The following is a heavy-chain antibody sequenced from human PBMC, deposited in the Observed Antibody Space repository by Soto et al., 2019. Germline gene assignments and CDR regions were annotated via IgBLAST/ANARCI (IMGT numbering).Heavy chain of an antibody. CDR1: GGTFSSYA. D-gene: IGHD1-26*01. CDR2: IIPLFGTG. V-gene: IGHV1-69*12. CDR3: ASHSGSSPEGRYHYGMDV. J-gene: IGHJ6*02. Sequence: QVQLVQSGAEVKKPGSSVKVSCKASGGTFSSYAISWVRQAPGQGLEWMGGIIPLFGTGDYAQKFQGRVAIIADESTSTAYMELSSLRSEDTAVYYCASHSGSSPEGRYHYGMDVWGQGTTVTVSS.